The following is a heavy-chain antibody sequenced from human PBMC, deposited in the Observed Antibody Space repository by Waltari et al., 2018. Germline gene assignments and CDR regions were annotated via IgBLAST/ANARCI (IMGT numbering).Heavy chain of an antibody. D-gene: IGHD4-17*01. CDR2: INPKSGGT. Sequence: QVQLVQSGAEVKKPGASVKVSCKASGYIFTGYYIHWVRQAPGQGLEWRGWINPKSGGTKSAQKFQGRVTMTRDTPISTAHMELNGLGSDDTAACFCAREGVDYGDHKRMCSLNVWGQGPTVT. CDR3: AREGVDYGDHKRMCSLNV. J-gene: IGHJ6*02. V-gene: IGHV1-2*02. CDR1: GYIFTGYY.